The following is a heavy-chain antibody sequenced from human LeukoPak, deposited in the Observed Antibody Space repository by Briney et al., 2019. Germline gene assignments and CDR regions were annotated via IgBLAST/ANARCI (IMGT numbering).Heavy chain of an antibody. V-gene: IGHV3-23*01. Sequence: GGSLRLSCAASGFTFSSYAMSWVRQAPGKGLEWVSAISGSGGSTYYADSVKGRFTVSRDNSNNTLYLQVNSLRAEDTAIYYCAKDLMRGRSYWGQGTLVTVSS. D-gene: IGHD1-26*01. CDR2: ISGSGGST. CDR3: AKDLMRGRSY. CDR1: GFTFSSYA. J-gene: IGHJ4*02.